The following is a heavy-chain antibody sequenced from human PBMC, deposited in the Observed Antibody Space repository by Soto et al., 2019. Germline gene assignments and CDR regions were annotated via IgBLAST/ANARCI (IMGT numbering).Heavy chain of an antibody. V-gene: IGHV4-4*07. CDR3: ARYSNNWFQTEGMDV. CDR2: IDASGNT. J-gene: IGHJ6*02. Sequence: SETLSLTCTASVDSITTYYWSWIRQPAGKGLEWIGRIDASGNTNYNPSLNSRVTMSIDTSKKQFSLKLTSVTAADTAIYYCARYSNNWFQTEGMDVWGQGTTVTSP. D-gene: IGHD6-13*01. CDR1: VDSITTYY.